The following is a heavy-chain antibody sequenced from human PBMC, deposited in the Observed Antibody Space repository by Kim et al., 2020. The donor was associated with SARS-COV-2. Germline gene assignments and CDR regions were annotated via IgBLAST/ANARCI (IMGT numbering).Heavy chain of an antibody. CDR2: IKQDGSEK. V-gene: IGHV3-7*01. Sequence: GGSLRLSCAASGFTFSSYWMSWVRQAPGKGLEWVANIKQDGSEKYYVDSVKGRFTISRDNAKNSLYLQMNSLRAEDTAVYYCARDPQNPGRYDFWSGSRVYFPYYMDVWGKGTTVTVSS. CDR3: ARDPQNPGRYDFWSGSRVYFPYYMDV. D-gene: IGHD3-3*01. CDR1: GFTFSSYW. J-gene: IGHJ6*03.